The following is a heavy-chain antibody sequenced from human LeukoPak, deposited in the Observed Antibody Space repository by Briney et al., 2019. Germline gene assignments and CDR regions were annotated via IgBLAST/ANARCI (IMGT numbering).Heavy chain of an antibody. CDR3: ARGSYCSGVRCYYVY. J-gene: IGHJ4*02. CDR1: GYTFSSYE. V-gene: IGHV3-48*03. CDR2: ISSSGSTK. D-gene: IGHD2-15*01. Sequence: GGSLRLSCAASGYTFSSYEMNWVRQAPGKGPEWVSYISSSGSTKYYADSVKGRFTTSRDKAKNKLYLQVNSLRAEDTAVYYWARGSYCSGVRCYYVYWGQGTLVTVSS.